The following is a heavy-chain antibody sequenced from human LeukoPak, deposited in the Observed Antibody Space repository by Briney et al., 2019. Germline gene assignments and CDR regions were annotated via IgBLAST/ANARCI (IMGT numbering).Heavy chain of an antibody. CDR2: INHSGST. CDR3: ACSDFDWLSI. V-gene: IGHV4-34*01. CDR1: GGSFSGYY. J-gene: IGHJ3*02. D-gene: IGHD3-9*01. Sequence: SETLSLTCAVYGGSFSGYYWSWIRQPPGKGLEWIGEINHSGSTNYNPSLKSRVTISVDTSKNQFSLKLSSVTAADTVVYYCACSDFDWLSIWGQGTMVTVSS.